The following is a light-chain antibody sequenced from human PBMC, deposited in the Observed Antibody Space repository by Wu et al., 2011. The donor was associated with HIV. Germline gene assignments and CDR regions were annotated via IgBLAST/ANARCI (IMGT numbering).Light chain of an antibody. Sequence: EIVLTQSPGTLSLSPGERATLSCRASQSVSSSYLAWYQQKPGQAPRLLIYGASSRATGIPDRFSGSGSGTDFTLIISSLEPEDFAVYYCQHGSNWPLTFGQGTRLEIK. CDR3: QHGSNWPLT. CDR1: QSVSSSY. J-gene: IGKJ5*01. CDR2: GAS. V-gene: IGKV3D-20*02.